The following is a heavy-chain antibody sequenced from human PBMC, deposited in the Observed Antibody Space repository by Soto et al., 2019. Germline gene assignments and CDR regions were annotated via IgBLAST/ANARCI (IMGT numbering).Heavy chain of an antibody. D-gene: IGHD1-26*01. Sequence: LRLSCAASGLDFSSEVMCWVRQAPGKGLEWVSPISGSGRTIYHADSMRGRFAISRDNSKNSLYLQLNNLRVDDTAVYYCAKVGPSYYYGMDVWGQGTTVTVSS. V-gene: IGHV3-23*01. CDR2: ISGSGRTI. J-gene: IGHJ6*02. CDR1: GLDFSSEV. CDR3: AKVGPSYYYGMDV.